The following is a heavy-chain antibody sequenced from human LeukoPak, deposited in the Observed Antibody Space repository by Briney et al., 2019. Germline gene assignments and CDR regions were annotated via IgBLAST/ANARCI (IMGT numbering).Heavy chain of an antibody. J-gene: IGHJ4*02. D-gene: IGHD3-22*01. CDR1: GYSFTSYR. CDR3: ATLYYYDSSGYFDY. CDR2: IYPGDSDT. V-gene: IGHV5-51*01. Sequence: VESLKISCKGSGYSFTSYRIGWVRQMPGKGLEWMGIIYPGDSDTRYSPSFQGQVTISADKSISTAYLQWSSLKASDTAMYYCATLYYYDSSGYFDYWGQGTLVTVSS.